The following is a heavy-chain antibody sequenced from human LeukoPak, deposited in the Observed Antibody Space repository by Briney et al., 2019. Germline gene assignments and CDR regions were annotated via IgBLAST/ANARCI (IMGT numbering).Heavy chain of an antibody. CDR3: ARGGGFCRGANCYDWSDP. Sequence: GASVKVSCKASGYTFTNYDINWVRQATGQGLEWMGWMNPNSGNTGYVQKFQGRVTMTRNTSISTAYMELSSLRSEDTAVYYCARGGGFCRGANCYDWSDPWGQGTLVTVSS. CDR1: GYTFTNYD. CDR2: MNPNSGNT. V-gene: IGHV1-8*01. J-gene: IGHJ5*02. D-gene: IGHD2-15*01.